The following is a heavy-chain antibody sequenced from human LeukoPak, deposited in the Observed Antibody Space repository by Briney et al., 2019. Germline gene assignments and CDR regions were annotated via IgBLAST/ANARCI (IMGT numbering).Heavy chain of an antibody. CDR2: ISSSSSYT. CDR3: ASRSRITMVRGVPRSPYYYGMDV. J-gene: IGHJ6*02. CDR1: GSTFSDYY. Sequence: GGSLRLSCAASGSTFSDYYMSWIRQAPGKSLEWVSYISSSSSYTNYADSVKGRFTISRDNAKNSLYLQMNSLRAEDTAVYYCASRSRITMVRGVPRSPYYYGMDVWGQGTTVTVSS. V-gene: IGHV3-11*03. D-gene: IGHD3-10*01.